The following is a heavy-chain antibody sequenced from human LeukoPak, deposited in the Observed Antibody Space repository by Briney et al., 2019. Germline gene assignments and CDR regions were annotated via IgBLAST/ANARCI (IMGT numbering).Heavy chain of an antibody. CDR2: FDPEYGAT. Sequence: ASVKASCKASGYTLTDLSMHWVRQAPGQGLEWMGGFDPEYGATIYAQKFQGRVTMTEDTSTDTAYMELSSLRSEDTAVYYCATAPSENDGSGYTHFDYWGQGTLVTVSS. V-gene: IGHV1-24*01. CDR1: GYTLTDLS. CDR3: ATAPSENDGSGYTHFDY. D-gene: IGHD3-22*01. J-gene: IGHJ4*02.